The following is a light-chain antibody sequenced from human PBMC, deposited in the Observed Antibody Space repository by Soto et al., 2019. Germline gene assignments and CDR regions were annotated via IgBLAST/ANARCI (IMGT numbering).Light chain of an antibody. J-gene: IGKJ5*01. Sequence: EIVLTQSPGTLSLSPGERATLSCRARQSVSNNLACYQQKPGQAPRLLISGASSRATGIPDRFSGSGSGTDFTLTISRLEPEYFALYYCQHYGASPITFGQGTRLEIK. V-gene: IGKV3-20*01. CDR2: GAS. CDR3: QHYGASPIT. CDR1: QSVSNN.